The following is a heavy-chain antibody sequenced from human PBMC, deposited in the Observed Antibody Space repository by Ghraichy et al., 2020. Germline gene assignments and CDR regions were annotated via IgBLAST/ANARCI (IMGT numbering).Heavy chain of an antibody. Sequence: GESLNISCAASGFSFSNNYMSWVRQAPGKGLEWVSVIHRDGSTYYADSVKGRFTISRDSSKKPPYLQMNSLRAEDTAVYYCAKDPHCHWGAGGCDRRGWDGWGQGTTVIVSS. D-gene: IGHD2-15*01. CDR2: IHRDGST. CDR3: AKDPHCHWGAGGCDRRGWDG. V-gene: IGHV3-66*01. CDR1: GFSFSNNY. J-gene: IGHJ6*02.